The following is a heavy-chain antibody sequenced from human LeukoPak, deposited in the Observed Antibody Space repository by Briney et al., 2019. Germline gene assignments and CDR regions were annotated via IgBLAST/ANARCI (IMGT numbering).Heavy chain of an antibody. CDR1: GFTFGSYA. Sequence: GGSLRLSCAASGFTFGSYAMSWVRQAPGKGLEWVSTIIIPSGGSTYYADSVKGRFTISRDNSKNTLYLQMNSLGAEDTAVYYCAKGGLRYFDWLGQGTLVTVSS. J-gene: IGHJ4*02. CDR2: IIIPSGGST. D-gene: IGHD3-9*01. V-gene: IGHV3-23*01. CDR3: AKGGLRYFDW.